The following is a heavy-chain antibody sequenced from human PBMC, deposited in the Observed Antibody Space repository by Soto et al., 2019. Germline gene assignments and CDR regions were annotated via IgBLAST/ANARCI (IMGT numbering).Heavy chain of an antibody. CDR3: ARAPRPYDSSGYSVDY. CDR2: ISSGSGTI. Sequence: EVQLVESGGGLVQPGGSLRLSCAASGFTFSWYSMNWVRQAPGKGLEGLSYISSGSGTIYYADSVKGRFTISRDNAKNSLYLQMNSLRDEDTAVYFCARAPRPYDSSGYSVDYWGQGTLVTVSS. J-gene: IGHJ4*02. D-gene: IGHD3-22*01. CDR1: GFTFSWYS. V-gene: IGHV3-48*02.